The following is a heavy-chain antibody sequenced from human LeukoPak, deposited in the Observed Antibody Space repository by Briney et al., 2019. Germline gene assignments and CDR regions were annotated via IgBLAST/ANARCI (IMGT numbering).Heavy chain of an antibody. J-gene: IGHJ4*02. CDR1: GFTFSSYA. D-gene: IGHD3-22*01. CDR2: ISGSGGST. V-gene: IGHV3-23*01. Sequence: PGGSLRLFCAASGFTFSSYAMSWVRQAPGKGLEWVPAISGSGGSTYYADSVKGRFTISRDNSKNTLYLQMNSLRAEDTAVYYCAKFPYYDSNLEYFDYWGQGTLVTVSS. CDR3: AKFPYYDSNLEYFDY.